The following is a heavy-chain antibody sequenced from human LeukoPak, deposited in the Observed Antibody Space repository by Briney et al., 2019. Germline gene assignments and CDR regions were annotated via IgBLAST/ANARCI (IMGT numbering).Heavy chain of an antibody. J-gene: IGHJ4*02. CDR3: AKDRLGYKDY. CDR1: GLTLSDYY. Sequence: PGGSLRLSCAASGLTLSDYYMTWIRQAPGKGLEWVSYISSSGSNTNYADSVKGRFTISRDNARNSLFLQMNSLRAEDTAVYYCAKDRLGYKDYWGQGTLVTVSS. V-gene: IGHV3-11*06. D-gene: IGHD1-14*01. CDR2: ISSSGSNT.